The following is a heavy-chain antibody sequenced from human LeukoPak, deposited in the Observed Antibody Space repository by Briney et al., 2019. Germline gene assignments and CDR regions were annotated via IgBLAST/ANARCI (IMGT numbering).Heavy chain of an antibody. CDR3: ARRTLDY. Sequence: SSETLSLTCAVYGGSFSGYYWSWIRQPPGKGLEWIGEINHSGSTNYNPSLKSRVTISVDTSKNQFSLKLSSVTAADTAVYYCARRTLDYWGQGTLVTVSS. J-gene: IGHJ4*02. V-gene: IGHV4-34*01. CDR1: GGSFSGYY. CDR2: INHSGST.